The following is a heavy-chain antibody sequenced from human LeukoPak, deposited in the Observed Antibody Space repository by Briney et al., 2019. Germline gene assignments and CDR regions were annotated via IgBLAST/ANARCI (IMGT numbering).Heavy chain of an antibody. CDR3: ARDPRAHDAFDI. Sequence: ASVKVSCKASGYTFTGYYMHWGRQAPGQGLEWMGRINPNSGGTNYAQKFQGRVTMTRDTSISTAYMELSRLRSDDTAVYYCARDPRAHDAFDIWGQGTMVTVSS. J-gene: IGHJ3*02. CDR1: GYTFTGYY. CDR2: INPNSGGT. D-gene: IGHD5-24*01. V-gene: IGHV1-2*06.